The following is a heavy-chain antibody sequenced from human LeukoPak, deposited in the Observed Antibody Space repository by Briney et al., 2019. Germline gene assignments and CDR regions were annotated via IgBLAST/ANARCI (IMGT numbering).Heavy chain of an antibody. CDR3: ARDLSSSSSTGLGY. D-gene: IGHD2-2*01. CDR2: INPNSGGT. J-gene: IGHJ4*02. CDR1: GYTFTGYY. V-gene: IGHV1-2*02. Sequence: VASVKVSCKASGYTFTGYYMHWVRQAPGQGLEWMGWINPNSGGTNYAQKFQGRVTTTRDTSISTAYMELSRLRSDDTAVYYCARDLSSSSSTGLGYWGQGTLVTVSS.